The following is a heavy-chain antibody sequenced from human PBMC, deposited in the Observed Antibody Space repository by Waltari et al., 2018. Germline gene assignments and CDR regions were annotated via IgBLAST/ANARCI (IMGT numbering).Heavy chain of an antibody. CDR3: ARDQKRYSSSWEPYYYYGMDV. CDR2: IYYSGST. CDR1: GGSISSYY. V-gene: IGHV4-59*01. D-gene: IGHD6-13*01. J-gene: IGHJ6*02. Sequence: QVQLQESGPGLVKPSETLSLTCTVSGGSISSYYWRWLRQPPGKGLEWIGYIYYSGSTNYNPSLKSRVTISVDTSKNQFSLKLSSVTAADTAVYYCARDQKRYSSSWEPYYYYGMDVWGQGTTVTVSS.